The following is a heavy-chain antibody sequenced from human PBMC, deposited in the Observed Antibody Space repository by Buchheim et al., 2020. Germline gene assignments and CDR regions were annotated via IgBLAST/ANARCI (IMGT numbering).Heavy chain of an antibody. D-gene: IGHD3-9*01. CDR2: IWYVGSNK. CDR1: GFTFSSYG. V-gene: IGHV3-33*01. Sequence: QVQLVESGGGVVQPGRSLRLSCAASGFTFSSYGMHWVRQAPGKGLEWVAVIWYVGSNKYYADSVKGRFTISRDNSKNTLYLQMNSLRAEDTSVYYCARFDQAGWFDPWGQGTL. CDR3: ARFDQAGWFDP. J-gene: IGHJ5*02.